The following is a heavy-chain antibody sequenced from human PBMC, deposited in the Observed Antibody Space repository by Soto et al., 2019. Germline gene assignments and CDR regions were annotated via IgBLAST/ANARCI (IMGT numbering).Heavy chain of an antibody. V-gene: IGHV3-23*01. CDR3: ARELDIVVVPSAISY. J-gene: IGHJ4*02. D-gene: IGHD2-2*02. Sequence: EVQLLESGGGLVQPGGSLRLSCAASGFTFRTYAMNWVRQAPGKGLEWVSTISGSNGRTYYADSVKGRFTISRDNSKDTLVLQMNSLRAEDTAIYYCARELDIVVVPSAISYWGQGTLVTVSS. CDR2: ISGSNGRT. CDR1: GFTFRTYA.